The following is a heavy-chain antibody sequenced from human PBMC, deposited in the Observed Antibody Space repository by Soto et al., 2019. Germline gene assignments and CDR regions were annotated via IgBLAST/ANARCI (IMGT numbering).Heavy chain of an antibody. Sequence: EVQLVESGGGLVQPGGSLRLSCAASGFTFSSYSMNWVRQAPGKGLEWVSYISSSSSTIYYADSVKGRFTISRDNAKNSLYLQMNSLSDEDTAVYYCARDDRGYYYDSSDAFDIWGQGTMVTVSS. CDR3: ARDDRGYYYDSSDAFDI. J-gene: IGHJ3*02. CDR1: GFTFSSYS. D-gene: IGHD3-22*01. CDR2: ISSSSSTI. V-gene: IGHV3-48*02.